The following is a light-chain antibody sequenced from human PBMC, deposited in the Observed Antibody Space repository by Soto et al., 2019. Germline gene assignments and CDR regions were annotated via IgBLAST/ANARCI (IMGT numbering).Light chain of an antibody. Sequence: EIVLTQSPGTLSLSQGERATLSCRASQSVSTHYLAWYQQKPGQAPRLLIYGASNRATGIPDRFTGSGSGTDFTLTITTLQPEDSATYYCQQYNDYSGMFGQGTKVDIK. CDR1: QSVSTHY. CDR2: GAS. CDR3: QQYNDYSGM. J-gene: IGKJ1*01. V-gene: IGKV3-20*01.